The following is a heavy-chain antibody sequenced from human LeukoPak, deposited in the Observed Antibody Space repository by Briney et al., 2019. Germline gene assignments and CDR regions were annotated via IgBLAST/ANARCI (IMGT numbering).Heavy chain of an antibody. CDR3: VRDRNRGGGY. Sequence: PGGSLTLSCAVSGFTFSNYWISWLRQPPGKGREGVANINQDGSEKYYVDSVKGRFTISRNNAKNSLYLQMTSLRAEDTAVYYCVRDRNRGGGYWGQGTLVTVSS. J-gene: IGHJ4*02. CDR1: GFTFSNYW. CDR2: INQDGSEK. D-gene: IGHD3-16*01. V-gene: IGHV3-7*01.